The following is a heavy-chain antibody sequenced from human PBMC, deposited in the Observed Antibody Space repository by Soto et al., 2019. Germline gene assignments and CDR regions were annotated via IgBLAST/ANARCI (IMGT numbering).Heavy chain of an antibody. Sequence: SETLSLTCTVSGGSISSYYRSWIRQPPGKGLEWIGYIYYSGSTNYNPSLKSRVTISVDTSKNQFSLKLSSVTAADTAVYYCARAAYSSSWENLPSYYYYGMDVWGQGTTVTVSS. CDR1: GGSISSYY. D-gene: IGHD6-13*01. V-gene: IGHV4-59*01. CDR3: ARAAYSSSWENLPSYYYYGMDV. J-gene: IGHJ6*02. CDR2: IYYSGST.